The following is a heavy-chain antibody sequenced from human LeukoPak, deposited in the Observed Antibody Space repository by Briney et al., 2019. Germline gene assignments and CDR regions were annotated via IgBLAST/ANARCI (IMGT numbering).Heavy chain of an antibody. V-gene: IGHV3-7*01. CDR3: ARSSSVNYFDY. CDR1: GFTFSSYW. Sequence: GGSPRLSCAASGFTFSSYWMSWVRQAPGKGLEWVANIKQDGSEKYYVDSVKGRSTISRDNAKNSLYLQMNSLRAEDTAVYYCARSSSVNYFDYWGQGTLVTVSS. CDR2: IKQDGSEK. J-gene: IGHJ4*02. D-gene: IGHD6-19*01.